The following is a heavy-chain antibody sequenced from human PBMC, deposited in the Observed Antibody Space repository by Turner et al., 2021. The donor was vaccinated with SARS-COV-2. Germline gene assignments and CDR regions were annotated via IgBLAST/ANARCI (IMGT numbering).Heavy chain of an antibody. CDR1: GYTFTGYG. D-gene: IGHD1-26*01. Sequence: QVQLVQSGAEVKKPEASVKLACKASGYTFTGYGISWVRQAPGQGLECMGWGSAFNGYTTYAPKLQDRVTMTTDTSTTTAYMELRNLRSDDTALDYCARRTRVGATGGIDYWGQGTLVTVSS. V-gene: IGHV1-18*04. CDR3: ARRTRVGATGGIDY. CDR2: GSAFNGYT. J-gene: IGHJ4*02.